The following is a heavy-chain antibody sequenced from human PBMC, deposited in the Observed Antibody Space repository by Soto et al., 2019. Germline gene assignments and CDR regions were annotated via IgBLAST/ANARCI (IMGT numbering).Heavy chain of an antibody. CDR3: ARDQYSGSYLYYYGMDV. J-gene: IGHJ6*02. CDR1: GGTFSSYA. Sequence: SVKVSCKASGGTFSSYAISWVRQAPGQGLEWMGGIIPIFGTANYAQKFQGRVTITADESTSTAYMELSSLRSEDTAVYYCARDQYSGSYLYYYGMDVSGQGTTVTVSS. CDR2: IIPIFGTA. D-gene: IGHD1-26*01. V-gene: IGHV1-69*13.